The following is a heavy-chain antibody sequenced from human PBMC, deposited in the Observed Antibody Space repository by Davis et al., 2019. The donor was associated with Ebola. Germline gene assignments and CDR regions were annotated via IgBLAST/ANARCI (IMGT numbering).Heavy chain of an antibody. Sequence: GESLKISCAASGFTFSSYAMHWVRQAPGKGLEWVAVISYDGSNKYYADSVKGRFTISRDNSKASLYLQMNSLRAEDTAVYYCANPSATGDLGGYWGQGALVTVSS. D-gene: IGHD7-27*01. CDR3: ANPSATGDLGGY. CDR1: GFTFSSYA. V-gene: IGHV3-30*04. J-gene: IGHJ4*02. CDR2: ISYDGSNK.